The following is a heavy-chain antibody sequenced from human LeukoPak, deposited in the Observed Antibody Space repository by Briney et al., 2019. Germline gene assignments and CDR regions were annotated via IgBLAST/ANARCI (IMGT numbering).Heavy chain of an antibody. V-gene: IGHV4-30-4*08. J-gene: IGHJ5*02. D-gene: IGHD1-1*01. CDR1: GGSITGSHYY. Sequence: PSETLSLTCTVSGGSITGSHYYWGWIRQPPGKGLQWIGYIYYSGSTYYNPSLKSRVTISVDTSKNQFSLKLSSVTAADTAVYYCARTTRGRFDPWGQGTLVTVSS. CDR3: ARTTRGRFDP. CDR2: IYYSGST.